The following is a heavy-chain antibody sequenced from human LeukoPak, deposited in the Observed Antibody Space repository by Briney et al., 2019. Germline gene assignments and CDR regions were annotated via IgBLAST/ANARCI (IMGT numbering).Heavy chain of an antibody. CDR2: VKSDGSDT. Sequence: GGSLRLSCAASGSTFSRYWMHWVRQPPGKGLVWVSRVKSDGSDTIYADSVKGRFTISRDNAKNTLYLQMDSLRAEDTAVYYCTTGIGNYYYYWGQGTLVTVAS. CDR3: TTGIGNYYYY. V-gene: IGHV3-74*01. CDR1: GSTFSRYW. D-gene: IGHD3-10*01. J-gene: IGHJ4*02.